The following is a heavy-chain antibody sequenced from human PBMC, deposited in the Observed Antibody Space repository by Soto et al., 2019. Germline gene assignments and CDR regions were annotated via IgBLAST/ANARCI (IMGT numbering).Heavy chain of an antibody. CDR2: INPNSGGT. CDR1: GYTFTGYY. CDR3: ARESAVVSKPGMRGHYGMDV. J-gene: IGHJ6*02. V-gene: IGHV1-2*04. D-gene: IGHD2-8*01. Sequence: ASVKVSCKASGYTFTGYYMHWVRQAPGQGLEWMGWINPNSGGTNYAQKFQGWVTMTRDTSISTAYMELSRLRSDDTAVYYCARESAVVSKPGMRGHYGMDVWGQGTTVTVYS.